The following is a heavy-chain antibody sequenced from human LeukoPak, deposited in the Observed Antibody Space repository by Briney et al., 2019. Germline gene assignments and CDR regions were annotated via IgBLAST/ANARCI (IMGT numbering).Heavy chain of an antibody. V-gene: IGHV3-7*01. Sequence: GGSLRLSCAASGFTFSSYWMHWVRQAPGRGLEWVANIKEDGSENYYVESVKGRFTISRDNAKNSLYLQMNSLRAEDTAVYYCAREVVVITNFGDFDYWGQGTLVTVSS. CDR1: GFTFSSYW. D-gene: IGHD3-22*01. J-gene: IGHJ4*02. CDR3: AREVVVITNFGDFDY. CDR2: IKEDGSEN.